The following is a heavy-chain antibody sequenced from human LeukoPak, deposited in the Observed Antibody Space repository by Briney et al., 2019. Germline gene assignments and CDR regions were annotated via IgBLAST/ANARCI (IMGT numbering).Heavy chain of an antibody. CDR2: INPSGGST. Sequence: ASVKVSCKASGYTFTSYYMHWVRQAPGQGLEWMGIINPSGGSTSYAQKFQGRVTMTRNTSISTAYMELSSLRSEDTAVYYCASAVVPAAHTGDYWGQGTLVTVSS. CDR3: ASAVVPAAHTGDY. J-gene: IGHJ4*02. CDR1: GYTFTSYY. V-gene: IGHV1-46*01. D-gene: IGHD2-2*01.